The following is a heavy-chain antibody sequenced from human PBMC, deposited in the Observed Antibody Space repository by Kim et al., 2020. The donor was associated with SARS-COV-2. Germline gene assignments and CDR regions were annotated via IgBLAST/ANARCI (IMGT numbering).Heavy chain of an antibody. Sequence: GGSLRLSCAASGFTFSSYWMSWVRQAPGKGLEWVANIKQDGSEKYYVDSVKGRFTISRDNAKNSLYLQMNSLRAEDTAVYYCAREGGLKLLWFGEFLNYYFDYWGQGTLVTVSS. CDR2: IKQDGSEK. D-gene: IGHD3-10*01. J-gene: IGHJ4*02. V-gene: IGHV3-7*03. CDR1: GFTFSSYW. CDR3: AREGGLKLLWFGEFLNYYFDY.